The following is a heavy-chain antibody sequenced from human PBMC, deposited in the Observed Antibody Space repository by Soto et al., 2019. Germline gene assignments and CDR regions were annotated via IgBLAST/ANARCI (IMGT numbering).Heavy chain of an antibody. CDR1: GGSISSGGYY. J-gene: IGHJ4*02. V-gene: IGHV4-31*03. D-gene: IGHD3-22*01. CDR3: ARGSGTMIPGDWVTAGFDY. Sequence: LSLTCTVSGGSISSGGYYWSWIRQHPGKGLEWIGYIYYSGSTYYNPSLKSRVTISVDTSKNQFSLKLSSVTAADTAVYYCARGSGTMIPGDWVTAGFDYWGQGTLVTVSS. CDR2: IYYSGST.